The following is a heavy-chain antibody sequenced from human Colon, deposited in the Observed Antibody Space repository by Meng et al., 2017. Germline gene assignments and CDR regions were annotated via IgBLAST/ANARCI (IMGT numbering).Heavy chain of an antibody. V-gene: IGHV1-8*01. J-gene: IGHJ5*01. CDR3: ARTAMLDS. CDR1: GYTFTSSD. CDR2: MNPNNGNT. Sequence: QVQLVKAGAEVRKPGASVKVTCNASGYTFTSSDINWVRQATGRGLEWLGWMNPNNGNTGSAQKFQGRVSMTRDTSIGTAYMELSGLTSEDTAVYYCARTAMLDSWGQGTLVTVSS. D-gene: IGHD2-2*01.